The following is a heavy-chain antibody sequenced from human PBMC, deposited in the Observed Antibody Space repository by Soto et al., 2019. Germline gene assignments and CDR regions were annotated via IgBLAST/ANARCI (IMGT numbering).Heavy chain of an antibody. CDR1: GFPFSTYG. V-gene: IGHV3-33*01. CDR2: ILNDGSTR. J-gene: IGHJ6*02. CDR3: ARDDEYSGNGMDV. Sequence: VPLVESGGGVVQPGRSLRLSCAASGFPFSTYGMLWVRQAPGTVLEWVAVILNDGSTRYHADSVKDRFTISRDNSKSILYLQMTALRAEETAVYYCARDDEYSGNGMDVWGQGTTVTVS. D-gene: IGHD3-10*01.